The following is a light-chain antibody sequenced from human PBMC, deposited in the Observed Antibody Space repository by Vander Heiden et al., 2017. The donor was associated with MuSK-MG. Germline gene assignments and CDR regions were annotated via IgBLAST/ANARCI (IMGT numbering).Light chain of an antibody. J-gene: IGLJ2*01. CDR3: QSRDSSGPVV. CDR1: SLRRYY. CDR2: DEN. V-gene: IGLV3-19*01. Sequence: SSELTQDPAVSVALGQTVRITCQGDSLRRYYATWYHQKPGQAPLLLIYDENNRPSGIPDRFSGSTSGTTASLTITGAQAEEEADYYCQSRDSSGPVVFGGGTKLTVL.